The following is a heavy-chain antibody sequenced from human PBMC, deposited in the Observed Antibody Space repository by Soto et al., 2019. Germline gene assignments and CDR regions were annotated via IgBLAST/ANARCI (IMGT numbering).Heavy chain of an antibody. D-gene: IGHD2-2*01. CDR2: SIPIFGTA. CDR1: GGTFSSYA. V-gene: IGHV1-69*12. Sequence: QVQLVQSGAEVKKPGSSVKVSCKASGGTFSSYAISWVRQAPGQGLEWLGGSIPIFGTANYAQKFQGRVKITADESTSTAYMELSSLRSEDTAVYYCARSYCISTSCYEGDWFDPWGQGTLVTVSS. CDR3: ARSYCISTSCYEGDWFDP. J-gene: IGHJ5*02.